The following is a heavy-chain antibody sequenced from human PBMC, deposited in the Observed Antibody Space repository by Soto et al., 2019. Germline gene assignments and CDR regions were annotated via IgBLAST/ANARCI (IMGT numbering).Heavy chain of an antibody. D-gene: IGHD3-10*01. CDR2: ISSNGGST. J-gene: IGHJ2*01. CDR1: GFTFSSYA. CDR3: VKDRDYGSGSHNWYFDL. Sequence: GGSLRLSCSASGFTFSSYAMHWVRQAPGKGLEYVSAISSNGGSTYYADSVKGRFTISRDNSKNTLYLQMSSLRAEDTAVYYCVKDRDYGSGSHNWYFDLWGRGTLVTVSS. V-gene: IGHV3-64D*08.